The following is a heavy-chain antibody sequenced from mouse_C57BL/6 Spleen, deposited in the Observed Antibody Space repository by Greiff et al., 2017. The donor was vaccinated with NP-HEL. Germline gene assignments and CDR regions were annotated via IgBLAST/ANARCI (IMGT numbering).Heavy chain of an antibody. CDR1: GFTFSDYG. CDR3: ARDYDYDGGAY. J-gene: IGHJ3*01. CDR2: ISPGSSTI. D-gene: IGHD2-4*01. V-gene: IGHV5-17*01. Sequence: EVKLVEPGGGLVKPGGSLKLSCAASGFTFSDYGMHWVRQAPEQGLEWVAYISPGSSTIYYADTVKGRVTISIDNAKNTLFLQMTSLRSEDTAVYYGARDYDYDGGAYRGQGTLVTVSA.